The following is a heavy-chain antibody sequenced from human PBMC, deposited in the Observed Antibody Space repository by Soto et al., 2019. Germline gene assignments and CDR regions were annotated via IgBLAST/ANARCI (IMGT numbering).Heavy chain of an antibody. D-gene: IGHD2-21*02. CDR3: ASLGVGDWANYYYYYGMDV. J-gene: IGHJ6*02. V-gene: IGHV3-23*01. Sequence: GGSLRLSCAATGFTFSVYAMTWVRQAPGKGLEWVSAVTANGGSTYSADSVKGRFTISRDNSKNTLFLQMNSLRAEGTAVYYCASLGVGDWANYYYYYGMDVWGQGTTVTVSS. CDR2: VTANGGST. CDR1: GFTFSVYA.